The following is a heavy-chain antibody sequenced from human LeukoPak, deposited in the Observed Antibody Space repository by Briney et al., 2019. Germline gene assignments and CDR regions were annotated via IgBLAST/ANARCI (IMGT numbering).Heavy chain of an antibody. CDR1: GYSFTSYW. V-gene: IGHV5-51*01. CDR3: ARWGGYCTGGSRYPLYYFDS. CDR2: IHPPDSDT. D-gene: IGHD2-15*01. J-gene: IGHJ4*02. Sequence: GESLKISCKGSGYSFTSYWIGWVRQMPGKGLEWMGIIHPPDSDTRYSPSFQGQVTISADKSINTAYLQWNSLKASDTAMYYCARWGGYCTGGSRYPLYYFDSWGQGTLVTVSS.